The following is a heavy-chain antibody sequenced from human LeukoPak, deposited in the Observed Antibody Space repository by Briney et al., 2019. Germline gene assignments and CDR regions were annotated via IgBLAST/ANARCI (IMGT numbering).Heavy chain of an antibody. Sequence: GRSLRLSCAASGFTFSSYGMHWVRRAPGKGLEWVAVISYDGSNKYYADSVKGRFTISRDNSKNTLYLQMNSLRAEDTAVYYCAKDWASGVAADNWFDPWGQGTLVTVSS. CDR1: GFTFSSYG. V-gene: IGHV3-30*18. J-gene: IGHJ5*02. D-gene: IGHD6-19*01. CDR3: AKDWASGVAADNWFDP. CDR2: ISYDGSNK.